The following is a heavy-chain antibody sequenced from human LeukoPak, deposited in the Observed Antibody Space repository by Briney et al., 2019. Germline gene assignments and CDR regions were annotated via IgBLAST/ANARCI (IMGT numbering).Heavy chain of an antibody. CDR3: ARAGRVAGPSAKY. J-gene: IGHJ4*02. Sequence: EGSLRLSCAVSGFTFSSYWMSWVRQAPGKGLEWVASIKQDGSDKYYVDSVKGRFTISRDNAKNSMYLQMNSLRAEDTAVYYCARAGRVAGPSAKYWGQGTLVVVSS. CDR1: GFTFSSYW. D-gene: IGHD6-19*01. V-gene: IGHV3-7*03. CDR2: IKQDGSDK.